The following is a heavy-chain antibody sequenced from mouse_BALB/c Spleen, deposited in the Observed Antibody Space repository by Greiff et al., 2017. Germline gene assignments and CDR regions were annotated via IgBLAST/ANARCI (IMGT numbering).Heavy chain of an antibody. J-gene: IGHJ3*01. D-gene: IGHD2-2*01. CDR1: GFTFSDYY. V-gene: IGHV5-4*02. CDR3: ARAFYYGYDGFAY. CDR2: ISDGGSYT. Sequence: EVKVVESGGGLVKPGGSLKLSCAASGFTFSDYYMYWVRQTPEKRLEWVATISDGGSYTYYPDSVKGRFTISRDNAKNNLYLQMSSLKSEDTAMYYCARAFYYGYDGFAYWGQGTLVTVSA.